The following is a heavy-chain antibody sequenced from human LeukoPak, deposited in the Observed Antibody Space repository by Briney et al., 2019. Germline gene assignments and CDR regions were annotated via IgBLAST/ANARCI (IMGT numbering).Heavy chain of an antibody. J-gene: IGHJ4*02. Sequence: SETLSLTCTVSGGSISSYYWSWIRQPPGKGLEWIGYIYYSGSTNYNPSLKSRVTISLDTSKNHFSLKLSSVTAADTAVYYCARAVGGDLDYWGQGTLVTVSS. CDR1: GGSISSYY. CDR2: IYYSGST. D-gene: IGHD2-21*02. CDR3: ARAVGGDLDY. V-gene: IGHV4-59*01.